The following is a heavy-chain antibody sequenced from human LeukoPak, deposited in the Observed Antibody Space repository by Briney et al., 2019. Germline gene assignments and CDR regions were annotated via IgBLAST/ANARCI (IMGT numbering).Heavy chain of an antibody. Sequence: SETLSLTCTVSGGSISSSSYYWGWIRQPPGKGLEWIGSIYYSGSTYYNPSLKSRVTISVDTSKNQFSLRLSSVTAADTAVYYCARERGPYYDFWSGYYWVDYWGQGTLVTVSS. CDR3: ARERGPYYDFWSGYYWVDY. CDR2: IYYSGST. D-gene: IGHD3-3*01. CDR1: GGSISSSSYY. J-gene: IGHJ4*02. V-gene: IGHV4-39*07.